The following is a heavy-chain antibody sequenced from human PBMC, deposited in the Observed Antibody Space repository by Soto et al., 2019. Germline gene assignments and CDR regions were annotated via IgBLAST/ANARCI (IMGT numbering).Heavy chain of an antibody. J-gene: IGHJ4*02. V-gene: IGHV3-74*01. Sequence: GGVLRLSCAASGFTFSMYWMHWVRQVPGKGPEWVSRINDDGISTNYADSVKGRFTISRDNAKNTLYLQMNALRVEDTAVYYCTRGPRSTSTGTGAFWGQGTLVTVSS. D-gene: IGHD1-1*01. CDR3: TRGPRSTSTGTGAF. CDR1: GFTFSMYW. CDR2: INDDGIST.